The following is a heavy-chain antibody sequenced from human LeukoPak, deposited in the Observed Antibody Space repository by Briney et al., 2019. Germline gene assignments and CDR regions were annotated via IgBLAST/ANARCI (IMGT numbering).Heavy chain of an antibody. CDR1: GYTFTGYY. V-gene: IGHV1-2*06. CDR3: AREVGYSSSWYGYFDP. J-gene: IGHJ5*02. CDR2: INPNSGGT. Sequence: ASVKVSCKASGYTFTGYYMHWVRQAPGQGLEWMGRINPNSGGTDYAQKFQGRVTMIRDTSISTAYMELSRLRSDDTAVFYCAREVGYSSSWYGYFDPWGQGTLVTVSS. D-gene: IGHD6-13*01.